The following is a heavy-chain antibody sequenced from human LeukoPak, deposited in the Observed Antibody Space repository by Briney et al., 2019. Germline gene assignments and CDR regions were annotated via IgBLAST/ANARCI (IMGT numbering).Heavy chain of an antibody. CDR3: ARAGRSARMGSSGYYNY. V-gene: IGHV1-8*02. CDR1: GYTFTGYY. J-gene: IGHJ4*02. Sequence: ASVKVSCKASGYTFTGYYMHWVRQAPGQGLEWMGWMNPNSGNTGYAQKFQGRVTMTRNTSISTAYMELSSLRSEDTAVYYCARAGRSARMGSSGYYNYWGQGTLVTVSS. CDR2: MNPNSGNT. D-gene: IGHD3-22*01.